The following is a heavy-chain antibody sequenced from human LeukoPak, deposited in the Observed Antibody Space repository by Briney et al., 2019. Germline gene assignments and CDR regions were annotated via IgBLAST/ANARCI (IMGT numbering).Heavy chain of an antibody. Sequence: GGSLRLSCAASGFTFSSYAMHWVRQAPGKGLEWVAVISYDGSNKYYADSVKGRFTISRDNSKNTLYLQMNSLRAEDTAVYYCASSSRRSAKQVYNWFDPWGQGTLVTVSS. CDR2: ISYDGSNK. V-gene: IGHV3-30*04. D-gene: IGHD6-13*01. CDR1: GFTFSSYA. J-gene: IGHJ5*02. CDR3: ASSSRRSAKQVYNWFDP.